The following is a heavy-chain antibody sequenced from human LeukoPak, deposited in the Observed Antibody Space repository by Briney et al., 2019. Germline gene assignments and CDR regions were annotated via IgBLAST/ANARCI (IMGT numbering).Heavy chain of an antibody. Sequence: ASVKVSCKASGYTFTGYYMHWVRQAPGQGLEWMGWISAYNGNTNYAQKLQGRVTMTTDTSTSTAYMELRSLRSDDTAVYYCARVHDFWSGYYEYYMDVWGKGTTVTVSS. CDR1: GYTFTGYY. CDR3: ARVHDFWSGYYEYYMDV. CDR2: ISAYNGNT. D-gene: IGHD3-3*01. V-gene: IGHV1-18*04. J-gene: IGHJ6*03.